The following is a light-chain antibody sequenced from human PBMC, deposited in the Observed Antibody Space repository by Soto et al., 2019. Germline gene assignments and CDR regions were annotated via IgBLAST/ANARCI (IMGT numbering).Light chain of an antibody. CDR1: SNDVGSYDL. J-gene: IGLJ1*01. Sequence: QSVLTQPASVSGSPGRSITISCTGTSNDVGSYDLVSWYQQHPGKAPKLIIYEGTKRPSGLSNRFSGSKSGNTASLTISGLQAEDEADYYCCSYAGSNSYLFGTGTKVTAL. CDR2: EGT. CDR3: CSYAGSNSYL. V-gene: IGLV2-23*01.